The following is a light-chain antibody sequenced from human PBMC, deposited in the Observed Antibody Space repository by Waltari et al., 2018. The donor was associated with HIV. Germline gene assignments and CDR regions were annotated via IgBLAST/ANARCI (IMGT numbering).Light chain of an antibody. CDR2: EAA. Sequence: EIVMTQSPPTLSVSPGQRVTLSWRASQSISPQLAWYQQRPGQAPRLLIYEAATRPTGIPARFSGSGSGTEFTLTITSLQSEDFATYFCQQYDSGPRGITFGQGTMLEIK. J-gene: IGKJ2*01. CDR3: QQYDSGPRGIT. CDR1: QSISPQ. V-gene: IGKV3-15*01.